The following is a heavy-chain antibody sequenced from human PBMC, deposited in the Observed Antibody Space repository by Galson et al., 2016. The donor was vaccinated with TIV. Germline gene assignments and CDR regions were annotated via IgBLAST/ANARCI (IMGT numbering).Heavy chain of an antibody. CDR1: GFTFDVYA. CDR2: ITWIGDT. CDR3: STWDRPSSRWFNP. V-gene: IGHV3-43D*03. Sequence: SLRLSCAASGFTFDVYAMHWVRQAPGRVLEWVSLITWIGDTYYAEFMKGRFTISRDKSENSLYLQMNSLRVEDTALYYCSTWDRPSSRWFNPWGQGTLVTVSS. J-gene: IGHJ5*02. D-gene: IGHD1-26*01.